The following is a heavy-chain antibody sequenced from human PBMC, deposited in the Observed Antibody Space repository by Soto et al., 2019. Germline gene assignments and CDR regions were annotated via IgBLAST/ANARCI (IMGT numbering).Heavy chain of an antibody. CDR3: ARDLGGWPDY. CDR2: INAGNGNT. Sequence: QVQLVQSGAEVKKPGASVKVSCKTSGYTFTSSAMHWVRQAPGQRLEWMGWINAGNGNTKYSQKFQGRVTITIDTSASTAYMELSSLRSEDTAIYYCARDLGGWPDYWGQGTLVTVSS. CDR1: GYTFTSSA. V-gene: IGHV1-3*01. D-gene: IGHD6-19*01. J-gene: IGHJ4*02.